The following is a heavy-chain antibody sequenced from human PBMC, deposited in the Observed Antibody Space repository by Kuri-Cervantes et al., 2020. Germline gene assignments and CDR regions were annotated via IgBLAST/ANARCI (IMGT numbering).Heavy chain of an antibody. CDR2: INAGNGNT. CDR3: ARTKTYYYGSGSYSPSHYYYYMDV. Sequence: ASVKVSCKASGYTFTSYAMHWVRQAPGQRLEWMGWINAGNGNTKYSQKFQGRVTITRDTSTSTVYMELSSLRSEDTAVYYCARTKTYYYGSGSYSPSHYYYYMDVWGKGTTVTVSS. J-gene: IGHJ6*03. CDR1: GYTFTSYA. D-gene: IGHD3-10*01. V-gene: IGHV1-3*01.